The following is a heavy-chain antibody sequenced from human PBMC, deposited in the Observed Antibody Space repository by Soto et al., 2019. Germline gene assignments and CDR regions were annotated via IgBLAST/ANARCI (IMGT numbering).Heavy chain of an antibody. V-gene: IGHV1-69*02. D-gene: IGHD1-26*01. CDR2: IIPILGIA. J-gene: IGHJ4*02. Sequence: GASVKVSCKAPGGTFSSYTISWVRQAPGQGLERMKRIIPILGIANYAQKFQGRVTITSDKSTSTAYMELSSLRSDDTAVYYCARATTEGSFDYWGQGTLGTVSS. CDR3: ARATTEGSFDY. CDR1: GGTFSSYT.